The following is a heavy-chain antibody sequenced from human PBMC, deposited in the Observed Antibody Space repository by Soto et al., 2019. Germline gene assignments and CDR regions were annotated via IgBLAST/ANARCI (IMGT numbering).Heavy chain of an antibody. J-gene: IGHJ3*02. CDR1: GFTFSSYA. CDR3: AKAIKLGQGDAFDI. CDR2: ISGSGGST. Sequence: GGSLRLSCAASGFTFSSYAMSWVRQAPGKGLEWVSAISGSGGSTYYADSVKGRFTISRDNSKNTLYLQMISLRAEDTSFYYCAKAIKLGQGDAFDIWGQGTMVTVSS. V-gene: IGHV3-23*01. D-gene: IGHD6-13*01.